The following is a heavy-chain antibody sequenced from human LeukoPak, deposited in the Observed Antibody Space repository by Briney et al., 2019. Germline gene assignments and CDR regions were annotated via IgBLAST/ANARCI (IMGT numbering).Heavy chain of an antibody. CDR3: ARRRCSSTSCFFDY. D-gene: IGHD2-2*01. Sequence: PGGSLRLSCAASGFTFSSYAMSWVRQAPGKGLEWVANIEQDGSEKYYVDSVRGRFTISRDNAKNSLFLQMNTLRAEDTAVYYCARRRCSSTSCFFDYWGQGSLVTVSS. J-gene: IGHJ4*02. V-gene: IGHV3-7*03. CDR1: GFTFSSYA. CDR2: IEQDGSEK.